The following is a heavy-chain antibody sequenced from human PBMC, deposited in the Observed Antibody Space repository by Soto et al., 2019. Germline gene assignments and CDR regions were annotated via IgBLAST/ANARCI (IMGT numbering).Heavy chain of an antibody. D-gene: IGHD2-15*01. Sequence: SVKVSCKASGGTFSSYAISWVRQAPGQGLEWMGGIIPIFGTANYAQKFQGRVTITADESTSTAYMELSSLRSEDTAVYYCAGESSSVPNCFDTWGQGTLVTVSS. CDR1: GGTFSSYA. CDR3: AGESSSVPNCFDT. V-gene: IGHV1-69*13. CDR2: IIPIFGTA. J-gene: IGHJ5*02.